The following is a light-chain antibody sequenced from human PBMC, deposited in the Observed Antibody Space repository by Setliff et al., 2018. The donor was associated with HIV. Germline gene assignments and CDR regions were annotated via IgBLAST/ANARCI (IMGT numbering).Light chain of an antibody. CDR1: SSDVGSYSY. CDR2: DVT. J-gene: IGLJ1*01. V-gene: IGLV2-14*03. Sequence: QSVLTQPASVSGSPGQSITISCTGTSSDVGSYSYVSWYQQHPGKAPKLMIYDVTERPSGVSNRFSGSKSGNTASLTISGLQAEDEADYYCGSYASSGSYVFGTGTKVTVL. CDR3: GSYASSGSYV.